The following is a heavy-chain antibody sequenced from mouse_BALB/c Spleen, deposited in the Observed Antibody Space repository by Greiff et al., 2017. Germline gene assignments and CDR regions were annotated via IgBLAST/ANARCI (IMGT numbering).Heavy chain of an antibody. CDR3: NANDYDAVSYYYAMDY. CDR1: GFNIKDYY. J-gene: IGHJ2*01. V-gene: IGHV14-4*02. D-gene: IGHD2-4*01. Sequence: EVQLQQSGAELVRSGASVKLSCTASGFNIKDYYMHWVKQRPEQGLEWIGWIDPENGDTEYAPKFQGKATMTADTSSNTAYLQLSSLTSEDTAVYYCNANDYDAVSYYYAMDYWGQGTTLTVSS. CDR2: IDPENGDT.